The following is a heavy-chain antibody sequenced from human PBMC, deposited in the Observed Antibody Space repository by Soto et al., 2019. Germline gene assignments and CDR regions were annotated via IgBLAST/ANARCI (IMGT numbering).Heavy chain of an antibody. V-gene: IGHV3-30*18. CDR1: GFTFSSYG. CDR3: AKDQADIVVVVAAEIDY. D-gene: IGHD2-15*01. J-gene: IGHJ4*02. Sequence: QVQLVESGGGVVQPGRSLRLSCAASGFTFSSYGMHWVRQAPGKGLEWVAVISYDGSNKYYADSVKGRFTISRDNSKNTLYLQMNSLRAEDTAVYYCAKDQADIVVVVAAEIDYWGQGTLVTVSS. CDR2: ISYDGSNK.